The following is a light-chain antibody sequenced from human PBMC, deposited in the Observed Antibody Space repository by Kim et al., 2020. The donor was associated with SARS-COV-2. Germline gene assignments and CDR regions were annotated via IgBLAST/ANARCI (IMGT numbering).Light chain of an antibody. J-gene: IGLJ1*01. Sequence: SYELTQPPSVSVSPGQTARITCSGDALPEKQTYWYQQKSGQAPLLLIYKDSERPSGIPGRFSGSSSGTTVTLTISGVQAEDDAVYYCQSADGSGTYVFGTGTQLTVL. CDR1: ALPEKQ. CDR2: KDS. V-gene: IGLV3-25*03. CDR3: QSADGSGTYV.